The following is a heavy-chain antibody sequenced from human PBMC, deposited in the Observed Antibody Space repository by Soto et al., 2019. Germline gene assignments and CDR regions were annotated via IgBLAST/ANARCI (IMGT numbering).Heavy chain of an antibody. D-gene: IGHD4-4*01. J-gene: IGHJ4*01. CDR3: VRDRGRRKVTPFDY. CDR1: GFTFSNYA. Sequence: GGSLRLSCAASGFTFSNYAMHWVRQAPGKGLEWVTGLSYDGNNDYYGDYVKGRFTISRDNSKNTLYLQMNSLRGEDTAVYYCVRDRGRRKVTPFDYWGQGSLVTVSS. V-gene: IGHV3-30*04. CDR2: LSYDGNND.